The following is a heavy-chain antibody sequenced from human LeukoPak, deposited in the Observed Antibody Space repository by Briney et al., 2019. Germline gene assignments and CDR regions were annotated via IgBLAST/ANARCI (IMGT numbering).Heavy chain of an antibody. V-gene: IGHV3-53*01. D-gene: IGHD4-17*01. J-gene: IGHJ6*04. CDR1: GFTVGSRY. CDR3: ATVRGDYARGMNGMDV. CDR2: IYIDGST. Sequence: GGSLRLSCAPSGFTVGSRYMSWVRQAPGKGLEWVSVIYIDGSTYYTDSVKGRFTISRDNFKNTLYLQMNSLRAEDTAVYYCATVRGDYARGMNGMDVWGKGTTVTVSS.